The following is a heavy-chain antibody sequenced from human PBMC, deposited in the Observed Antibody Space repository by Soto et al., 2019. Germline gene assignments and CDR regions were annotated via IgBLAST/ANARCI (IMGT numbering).Heavy chain of an antibody. Sequence: ASVKVSCQASGGTFSSYAISWVRQAPGQGLECMGRIIPILGIANYAQKFQGGVTITADKSPSTAYMERSSLRSEDTAVYYWARAEGYSYGNFDYWGQGTLVTVSS. CDR3: ARAEGYSYGNFDY. V-gene: IGHV1-69*04. D-gene: IGHD5-18*01. CDR1: GGTFSSYA. J-gene: IGHJ4*02. CDR2: IIPILGIA.